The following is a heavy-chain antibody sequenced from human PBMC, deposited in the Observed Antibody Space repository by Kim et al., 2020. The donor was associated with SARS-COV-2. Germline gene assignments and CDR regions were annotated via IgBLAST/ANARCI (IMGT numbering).Heavy chain of an antibody. Sequence: YAQKCQGRVTITADKSTSTAYMELSSLRSEDTAVYYCARDSSGYYRPFDYWGQGTLVTVSS. D-gene: IGHD3-22*01. CDR3: ARDSSGYYRPFDY. J-gene: IGHJ4*02. V-gene: IGHV1-69*04.